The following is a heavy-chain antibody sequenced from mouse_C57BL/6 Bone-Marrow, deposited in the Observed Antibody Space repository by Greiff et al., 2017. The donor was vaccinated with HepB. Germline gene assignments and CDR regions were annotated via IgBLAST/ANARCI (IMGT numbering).Heavy chain of an antibody. V-gene: IGHV1-55*01. Sequence: QVQLQQPGAELVKPGASVKMSCKASGYTFTSYWITWVKQRPGQGLEWIGDIYPGSGSTNYNEKFKGKATLTVDTSSSTAYMELHSLTSEDSAVYCCAREEITTVGFAYWGQGTLVTVSA. CDR3: AREEITTVGFAY. D-gene: IGHD1-1*01. CDR1: GYTFTSYW. J-gene: IGHJ3*01. CDR2: IYPGSGST.